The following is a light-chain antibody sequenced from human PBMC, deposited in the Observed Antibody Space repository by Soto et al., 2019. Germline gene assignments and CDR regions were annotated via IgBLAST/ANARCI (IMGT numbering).Light chain of an antibody. CDR1: QSISSY. CDR3: LQKYFYPFT. Sequence: DIQMTQSPSSLSASVGDRVTITCRASQSISSYLNWYQQKPRKAPKLLIYAASSLQSGVPSRFSGSGSGTDFTLTISSLQPEDFATYYCLQKYFYPFTFGPGTKVDIK. J-gene: IGKJ3*01. CDR2: AAS. V-gene: IGKV1-39*01.